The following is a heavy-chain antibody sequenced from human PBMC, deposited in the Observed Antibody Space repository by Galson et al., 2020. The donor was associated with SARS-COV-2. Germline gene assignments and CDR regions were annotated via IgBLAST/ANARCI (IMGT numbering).Heavy chain of an antibody. Sequence: ASETLSLTCTVSGGSISSYYWSWIRQPPGKGLEWIGYIYYSGSTNYNPSLKSRVTISVDTSKNQFSLKLSSVTAADTAVYYCAGEVVGATKYYYYYGMDVWGQGTTVTVSS. J-gene: IGHJ6*02. CDR2: IYYSGST. D-gene: IGHD1-26*01. CDR3: AGEVVGATKYYYYYGMDV. V-gene: IGHV4-59*12. CDR1: GGSISSYY.